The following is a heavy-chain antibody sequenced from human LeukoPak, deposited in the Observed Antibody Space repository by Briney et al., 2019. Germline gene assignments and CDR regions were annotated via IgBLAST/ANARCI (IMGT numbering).Heavy chain of an antibody. CDR1: GYTFTSYG. D-gene: IGHD3-10*01. Sequence: ASVKVSCKASGYTFTSYGISWVRQAPGQGLEWMGGVIPIFGTANYAQKFQGRVTITADESTSTAYMELSSLRSEGTAVYYCATTRGLWFGELPLWGQGTLVTVSS. J-gene: IGHJ4*02. CDR2: VIPIFGTA. CDR3: ATTRGLWFGELPL. V-gene: IGHV1-69*13.